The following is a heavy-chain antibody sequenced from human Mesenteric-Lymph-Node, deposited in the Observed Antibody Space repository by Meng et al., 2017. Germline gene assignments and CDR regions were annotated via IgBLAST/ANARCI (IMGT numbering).Heavy chain of an antibody. D-gene: IGHD3-10*01. CDR2: ISYGGDYT. V-gene: IGHV3-23*01. CDR1: GFTFTTCA. CDR3: ARDGGSYYGSGSYYRFDY. J-gene: IGHJ4*02. Sequence: GGSLRLSCAASGFTFTTCAMSWVRQAPGKGLEWVSSISYGGDYTYYVDSVKGRFTISRDNSKNKLYLQMNSLRAEDTAVYYCARDGGSYYGSGSYYRFDYWGQGTLVTVSS.